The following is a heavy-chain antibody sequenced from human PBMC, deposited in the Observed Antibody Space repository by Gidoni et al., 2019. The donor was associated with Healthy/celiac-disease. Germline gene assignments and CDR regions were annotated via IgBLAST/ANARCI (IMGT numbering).Heavy chain of an antibody. J-gene: IGHJ4*02. CDR2: ISYDGSNK. CDR1: GFTFSSYG. CDR3: AKDADFGVVILDY. D-gene: IGHD3-3*01. Sequence: QVQLVESGGGVVQPGRSLRLSCAASGFTFSSYGMHWVRQAPGKGLEWVAVISYDGSNKYYADSVKGRFTISRDNSKNTLYLQMNSLRAEDTAVYYCAKDADFGVVILDYWGQGTLVTVSS. V-gene: IGHV3-30*18.